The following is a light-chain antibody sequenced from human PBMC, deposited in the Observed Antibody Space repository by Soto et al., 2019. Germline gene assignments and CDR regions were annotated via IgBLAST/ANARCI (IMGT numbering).Light chain of an antibody. CDR3: QQYNDWPLT. J-gene: IGKJ4*01. CDR2: GAS. Sequence: DMVMTQSPATLSVSPGERVTLFCRTSHSVTNNLAWYQDKPGQAPRLLIHGASTRATGVPARFSGSGSGTEFTLTISSQQSEDCAVYYCQQYNDWPLTFGGGTKVEI. CDR1: HSVTNN. V-gene: IGKV3-15*01.